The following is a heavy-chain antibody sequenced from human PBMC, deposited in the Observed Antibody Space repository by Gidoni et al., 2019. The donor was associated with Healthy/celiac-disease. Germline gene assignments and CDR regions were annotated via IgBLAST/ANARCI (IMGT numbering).Heavy chain of an antibody. V-gene: IGHV3-49*04. Sequence: EVQLVESGGGLVQPGRSLRLSCTASGFTFGDYAMRWVRQAPGKGLEWVGFIRSKAYGGTTEYAASVKGRFTISGDDAKSIAYLQMNSLKTEDTAVYYCTFGPRTSGYYSSSWYGDAFDIWGQGTMVTVSS. CDR2: IRSKAYGGTT. CDR3: TFGPRTSGYYSSSWYGDAFDI. D-gene: IGHD6-13*01. J-gene: IGHJ3*02. CDR1: GFTFGDYA.